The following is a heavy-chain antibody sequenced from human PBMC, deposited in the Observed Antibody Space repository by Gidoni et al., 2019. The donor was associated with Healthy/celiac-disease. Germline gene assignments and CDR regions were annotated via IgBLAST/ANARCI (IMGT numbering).Heavy chain of an antibody. Sequence: QVQLVESGGGVVQPGRSLRLSCPASGFTFSSYAMHWVRQAPGKGLEWVAVISYDGSNKYYADSVKGRFTISRDNSKNTLYLQMNSLRAEDTAVYYCARDLAANQYYYGMDVWGQGTTVTVSS. CDR1: GFTFSSYA. CDR2: ISYDGSNK. D-gene: IGHD6-25*01. J-gene: IGHJ6*02. V-gene: IGHV3-30-3*01. CDR3: ARDLAANQYYYGMDV.